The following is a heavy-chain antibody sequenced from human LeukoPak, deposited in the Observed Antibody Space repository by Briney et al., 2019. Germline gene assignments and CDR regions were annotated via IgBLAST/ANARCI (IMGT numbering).Heavy chain of an antibody. CDR2: IWYDGSNK. V-gene: IGHV3-33*01. J-gene: IGHJ4*02. Sequence: PGGSLRLSCAASGFTFSSYGMHWVRQAPGKGLEWVAVIWYDGSNKYCADSVKGRFTISRDNSKNTLYLQMNSLRAEDTAVYYCARDIAAVGFDYWGQGTLVTVSS. CDR1: GFTFSSYG. CDR3: ARDIAAVGFDY. D-gene: IGHD6-13*01.